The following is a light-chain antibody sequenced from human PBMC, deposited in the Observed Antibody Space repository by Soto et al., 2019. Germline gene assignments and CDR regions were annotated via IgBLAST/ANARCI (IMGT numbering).Light chain of an antibody. J-gene: IGLJ2*01. Sequence: QPVLTQSPSASASLGASVKLTCTLSSGHSNYAIAWHQQQPEKGPRYLMKVNTDGSHSRGDGIPDRFSGSSSGAERYLTISSLQSDDEADYYCQTWGTGIQIFGGGTKVTVL. V-gene: IGLV4-69*01. CDR3: QTWGTGIQI. CDR1: SGHSNYA. CDR2: VNTDGSH.